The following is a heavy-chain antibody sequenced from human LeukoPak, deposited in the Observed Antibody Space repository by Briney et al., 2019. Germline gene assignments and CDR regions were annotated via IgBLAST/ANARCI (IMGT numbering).Heavy chain of an antibody. J-gene: IGHJ6*03. V-gene: IGHV4-61*02. Sequence: SGPTLVNPTQTLTLTCTFSGFSLSTSGVGVGWIRQPPGKALEWLGRIYTSGSTNYNPSLKSRVTISVDTSKNQFSLKLSSVTAADTAVYYCAGMSEWYYYYYMDVWGKGTTVTVSS. CDR1: GFSLSTSGVG. D-gene: IGHD1-14*01. CDR3: AGMSEWYYYYYMDV. CDR2: IYTSGST.